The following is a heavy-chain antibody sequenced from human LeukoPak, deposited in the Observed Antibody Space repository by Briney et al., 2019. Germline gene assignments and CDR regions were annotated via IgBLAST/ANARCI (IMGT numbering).Heavy chain of an antibody. CDR1: GFTFSSYS. CDR2: ISSSSFYI. CDR3: ARLSYSGYDLADY. V-gene: IGHV3-21*01. Sequence: GGSLRLSCAASGFTFSSYSMNWVRQAPGTGLEWVSSISSSSFYINYADSVKGRFTISRDNAKNSLYLQMNSRRAEDTAVYYCARLSYSGYDLADYWGQGTLVTVSS. D-gene: IGHD5-12*01. J-gene: IGHJ4*02.